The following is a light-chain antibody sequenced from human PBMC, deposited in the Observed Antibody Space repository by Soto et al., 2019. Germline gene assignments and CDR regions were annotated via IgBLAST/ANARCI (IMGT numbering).Light chain of an antibody. CDR2: AAS. V-gene: IGKV1-9*01. CDR3: QQRNSWPLT. J-gene: IGKJ4*02. CDR1: QGIRQY. Sequence: DIDLTQSPSPLSVSLGERATISCRASQGIRQYVAWYQQKPGKAPKLLIYAASIMPSGVPARFSGSGSGTEFTLTISSLQPEDFATYYCQQRNSWPLTFGEGTKVDI.